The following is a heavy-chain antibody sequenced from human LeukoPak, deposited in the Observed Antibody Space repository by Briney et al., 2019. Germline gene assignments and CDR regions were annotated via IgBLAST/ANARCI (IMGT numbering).Heavy chain of an antibody. J-gene: IGHJ6*03. CDR3: ERASTPYYYMDV. CDR2: IYHSGST. V-gene: IGHV4-38-2*01. CDR1: GYPISSGYY. D-gene: IGHD2-2*01. Sequence: PSETLSLTCAVSGYPISSGYYWGWIRQPPGKGLEWIGSIYHSGSTYYNPSLKSRVTISVDTSKNQFSLKLSSVSAADTAVYYCERASTPYYYMDVWGKGTTVTVSS.